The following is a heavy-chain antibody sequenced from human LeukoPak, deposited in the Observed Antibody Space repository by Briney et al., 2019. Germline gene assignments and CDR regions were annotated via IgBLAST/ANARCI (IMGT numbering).Heavy chain of an antibody. J-gene: IGHJ6*03. CDR2: IYYSGST. V-gene: IGHV4-59*11. CDR1: GGSISSHY. Sequence: SETLSLTCTVSGGSISSHYWSWIRQPPGKGLEWMGYIYYSGSTNYNPSLKSRVTISVDTSRNQFSLKLSSVTAADTAVYYCARGSSTYDFWSGSLGDYYYMDVWGKGTTVTVSS. D-gene: IGHD3-3*01. CDR3: ARGSSTYDFWSGSLGDYYYMDV.